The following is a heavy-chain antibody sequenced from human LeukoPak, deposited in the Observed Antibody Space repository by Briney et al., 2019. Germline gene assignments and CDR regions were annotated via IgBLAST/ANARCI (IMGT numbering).Heavy chain of an antibody. J-gene: IGHJ4*02. V-gene: IGHV1-69*13. CDR1: GYTFTSYA. CDR3: ARDGIAARGLFDY. D-gene: IGHD6-6*01. CDR2: IIPIFGTA. Sequence: ASVKVSCKASGYTFTSYAISWVRQAPGQGLEWMGGIIPIFGTANYAQKFQGRVTITADESTSTAHMELSSLRSEDTAVYYCARDGIAARGLFDYWGQGTLVTVSS.